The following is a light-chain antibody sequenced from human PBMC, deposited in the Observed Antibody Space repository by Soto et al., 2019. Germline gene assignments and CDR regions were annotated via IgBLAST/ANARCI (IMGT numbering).Light chain of an antibody. CDR1: SSDVGGYNY. CDR2: DVS. CDR3: PEFTSISTYV. Sequence: SVLTQPASGFGSPGQSITISCTGTSSDVGGYNYVSWYQQHPGKAPKLMIYDVSNRPSGVSNRFSGSKSGNTASLTISGLQAVDENDSSTPEFTSISTYVFVTRSGVTVL. V-gene: IGLV2-14*01. J-gene: IGLJ1*01.